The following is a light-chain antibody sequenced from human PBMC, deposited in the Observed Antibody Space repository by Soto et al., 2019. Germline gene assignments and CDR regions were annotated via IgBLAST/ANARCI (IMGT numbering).Light chain of an antibody. Sequence: EIVMTQSPATLSVSPGERATLSCRASQSVSSNLAWYQQKPGQSPRLLINGASTRATGIPSRFSGSGSGTEFTITISSLQSEDFAVYYCQQYSNWPPTFGQGTKVEI. CDR1: QSVSSN. J-gene: IGKJ1*01. CDR2: GAS. CDR3: QQYSNWPPT. V-gene: IGKV3-15*01.